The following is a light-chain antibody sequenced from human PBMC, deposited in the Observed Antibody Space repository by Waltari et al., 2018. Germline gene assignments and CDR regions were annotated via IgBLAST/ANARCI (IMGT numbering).Light chain of an antibody. V-gene: IGLV4-69*01. J-gene: IGLJ3*02. Sequence: QLVLTQSPSASASLGASVKLTCTLSSGHSSNVIAWHQQQPEKGPRYLMKVNSDGSHSKGDKIPDRFSGSSSGAEHDLTIASLQSEEEADYYCQTGGHGAWVFGGGTKLTVL. CDR1: SGHSSNV. CDR3: QTGGHGAWV. CDR2: VNSDGSH.